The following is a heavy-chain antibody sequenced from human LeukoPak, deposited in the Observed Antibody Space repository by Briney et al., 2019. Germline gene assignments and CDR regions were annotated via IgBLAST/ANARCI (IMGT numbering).Heavy chain of an antibody. D-gene: IGHD5-24*01. CDR3: ARFLRRDGYNVVSLAFDI. J-gene: IGHJ3*02. CDR2: IYSGGST. V-gene: IGHV3-66*01. Sequence: PGGSLRLSCAASGFTVSNNYMSWVRQAPGKGLEWVSVIYSGGSTFYADSVKGRFTISRDNSKNTLYLQMNSLRAEDTAVYYCARFLRRDGYNVVSLAFDIGVQGKMVTVSS. CDR1: GFTVSNNY.